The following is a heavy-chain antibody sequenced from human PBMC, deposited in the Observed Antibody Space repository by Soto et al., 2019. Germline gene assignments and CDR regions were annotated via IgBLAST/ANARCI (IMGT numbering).Heavy chain of an antibody. J-gene: IGHJ2*01. Sequence: EVQLVESGGGLVKPGGSLRLSCAASGFTFSSYSMNWVRQAPGKGLEWVSSISSSSSYIYYADSVKGRFTISRDNAKNSLYLQMNSLRAEDTAVYYCARDRRGYSSSRGWYCDLWGRGTLVTVSS. D-gene: IGHD6-6*01. V-gene: IGHV3-21*01. CDR1: GFTFSSYS. CDR2: ISSSSSYI. CDR3: ARDRRGYSSSRGWYCDL.